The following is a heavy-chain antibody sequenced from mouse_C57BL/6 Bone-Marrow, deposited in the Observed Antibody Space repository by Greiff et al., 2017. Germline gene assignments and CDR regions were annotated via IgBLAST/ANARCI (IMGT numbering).Heavy chain of an antibody. V-gene: IGHV1-15*01. J-gene: IGHJ2*01. CDR1: GYTFTDYE. Sequence: VQLQQSGAELVRPGASVTLSCKASGYTFTDYEMHWVKQTPVHGLEWIGAIDPETGGTAYNQKFKGKAILTADKSSSTAYMELRSLTSEDSAVYYCTREDWHYFDYWGQGTTLTVSS. CDR3: TREDWHYFDY. D-gene: IGHD4-1*01. CDR2: IDPETGGT.